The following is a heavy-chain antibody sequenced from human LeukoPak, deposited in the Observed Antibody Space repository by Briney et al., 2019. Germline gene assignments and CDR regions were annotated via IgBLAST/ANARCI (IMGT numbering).Heavy chain of an antibody. D-gene: IGHD3-22*01. CDR3: ARVPTYYYDSSGYYFAFDI. Sequence: ASVKVSCKDSVYTFTTYGISWVRQAPGQGLEWMGWISAYNGNTNYAQKLQGRVTMTTDTSTSTADMELRSLRSDDTAVYYCARVPTYYYDSSGYYFAFDIWGQGAMVTVSS. V-gene: IGHV1-18*01. CDR2: ISAYNGNT. CDR1: VYTFTTYG. J-gene: IGHJ3*02.